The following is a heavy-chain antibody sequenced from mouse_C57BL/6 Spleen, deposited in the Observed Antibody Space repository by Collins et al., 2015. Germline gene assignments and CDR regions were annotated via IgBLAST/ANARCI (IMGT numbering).Heavy chain of an antibody. CDR3: ASPDGSIDY. CDR1: GYTFSSYW. V-gene: IGHV1-9*01. Sequence: IQLQQSGAELMKPGASVKISCKATGYTFSSYWIEWVKQRPGHGLEWIGEILPGSGSTNYNEKFKGKATFTADTSSNTAYMQLSSLTSEDSAVYYCASPDGSIDYWGQGTTLTVSS. D-gene: IGHD2-3*01. CDR2: ILPGSGST. J-gene: IGHJ2*01.